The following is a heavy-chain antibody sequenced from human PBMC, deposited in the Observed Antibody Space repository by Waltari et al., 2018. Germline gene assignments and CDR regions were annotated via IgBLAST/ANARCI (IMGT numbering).Heavy chain of an antibody. D-gene: IGHD6-19*01. J-gene: IGHJ4*02. Sequence: EVQVVESGGGLVQPGGSLRLSCAASGFTVSSNYMSWVRQAQGKGLEWVSVIYSGGSTYYADSVKGRFTISRDNSKNTLYLQMNSLRAEDTAVYYCARDTWSSGWRHDYWGQGTLVTVSS. CDR1: GFTVSSNY. V-gene: IGHV3-66*02. CDR3: ARDTWSSGWRHDY. CDR2: IYSGGST.